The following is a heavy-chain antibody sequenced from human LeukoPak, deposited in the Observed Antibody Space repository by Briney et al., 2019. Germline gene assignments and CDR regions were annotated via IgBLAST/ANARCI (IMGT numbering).Heavy chain of an antibody. CDR2: ISGSGGST. D-gene: IGHD3-22*01. V-gene: IGHV3-23*01. J-gene: IGHJ4*02. Sequence: PGGSLRLSCAASGFTFSSYAMSWVRQAPGKGLEWVSAISGSGGSTYYADSVKGRFTISRDNSKNTLYLQMNSLRAEDTAVYYCAKFSNYYDSREVDYWGQGTLVTVSS. CDR1: GFTFSSYA. CDR3: AKFSNYYDSREVDY.